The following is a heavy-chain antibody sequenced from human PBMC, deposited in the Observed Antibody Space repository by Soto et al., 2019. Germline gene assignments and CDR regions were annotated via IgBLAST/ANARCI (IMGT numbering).Heavy chain of an antibody. CDR3: ARGRTVRNYADDSSDYFYFFDY. D-gene: IGHD3-22*01. CDR1: GDSISTFY. Sequence: KASETLSLTCTVSGDSISTFYLGWMRQSPGKELECIGYVYYTGSTNYNPSLKSRVTISVDRSKNQFSLKLTSANAADTAVYYCARGRTVRNYADDSSDYFYFFDYWGQGTQVTVYS. J-gene: IGHJ4*02. CDR2: VYYTGST. V-gene: IGHV4-59*01.